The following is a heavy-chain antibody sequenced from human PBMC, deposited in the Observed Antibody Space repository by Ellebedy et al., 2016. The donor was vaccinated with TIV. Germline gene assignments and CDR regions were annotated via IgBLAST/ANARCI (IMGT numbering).Heavy chain of an antibody. CDR1: GYSFTIYW. Sequence: KVSCKGSGYSFTIYWIGWVRQMPGKGLEWMGITYLGDSDTRYSPSFQGQVTISADKSISTAYLQWSSLKASDTAMYYCARFISWFDPWGQGTLVTVSS. D-gene: IGHD3-10*01. J-gene: IGHJ5*02. V-gene: IGHV5-51*01. CDR2: TYLGDSDT. CDR3: ARFISWFDP.